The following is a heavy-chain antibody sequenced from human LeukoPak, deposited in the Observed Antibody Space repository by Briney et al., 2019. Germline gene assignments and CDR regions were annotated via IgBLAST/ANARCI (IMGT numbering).Heavy chain of an antibody. CDR2: IKEDGSEK. V-gene: IGHV3-7*04. Sequence: VGSLRLSCAAPGFTFSSYWMSWVRQAPGKGLEWVANIKEDGSEKYYVDSVKGRFTISRDNAKNSLYLQMNSLRAEATAVYYCARDGPLSSYVRYFDYWGQGSLVTVSS. J-gene: IGHJ4*02. CDR1: GFTFSSYW. D-gene: IGHD5-18*01. CDR3: ARDGPLSSYVRYFDY.